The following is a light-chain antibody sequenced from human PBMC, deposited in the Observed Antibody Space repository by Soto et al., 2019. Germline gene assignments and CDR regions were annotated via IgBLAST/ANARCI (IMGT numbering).Light chain of an antibody. CDR3: NSYTSSNTWV. CDR2: EVS. J-gene: IGLJ3*02. V-gene: IGLV2-14*01. CDR1: SSDVGGYKY. Sequence: QSVLTQPASVSGSPGQSITLSCTGTSSDVGGYKYVSWYQQHSGNAPKVLIYEVSNRPLGVSNRFSGSKSGNTASLTISGLQAEDEADYYCNSYTSSNTWVFRGGTKLTVL.